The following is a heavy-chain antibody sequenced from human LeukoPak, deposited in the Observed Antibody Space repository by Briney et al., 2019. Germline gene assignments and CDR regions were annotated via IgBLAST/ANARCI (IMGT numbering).Heavy chain of an antibody. J-gene: IGHJ3*02. Sequence: ASVKVSCKASGYTFTTYAMNWVRQAPGQGLEWMGWINTNTGNPTYAQGFTGRFVFSLDTSVSTAYLHISSLKAEDTAVYYCARASSVYYRDAFDIWGQGTMVTVSS. CDR3: ARASSVYYRDAFDI. D-gene: IGHD3-22*01. V-gene: IGHV7-4-1*02. CDR1: GYTFTTYA. CDR2: INTNTGNP.